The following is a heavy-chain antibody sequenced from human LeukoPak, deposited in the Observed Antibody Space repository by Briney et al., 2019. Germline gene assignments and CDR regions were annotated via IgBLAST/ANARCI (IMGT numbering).Heavy chain of an antibody. V-gene: IGHV3-9*01. CDR2: ISWNSGSI. J-gene: IGHJ4*02. CDR3: AKGINTNIVAAGDY. Sequence: SLRLSCAASGFTFDDYAMHWVRQAPGKGLEWVSGISWNSGSIGYADSVKGRFTISRDNAKNSLYLQMNNLGAEDTAFYYCAKGINTNIVAAGDYWGQGTLVTVSS. D-gene: IGHD2-15*01. CDR1: GFTFDDYA.